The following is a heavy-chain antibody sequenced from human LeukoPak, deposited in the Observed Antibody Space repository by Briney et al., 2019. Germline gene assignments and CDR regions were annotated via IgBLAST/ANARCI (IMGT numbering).Heavy chain of an antibody. CDR2: IYYSGST. D-gene: IGHD6-13*01. Sequence: PSETLSLTCAVSGGSISSHYWSWIRQPPGKGLEWIGYIYYSGSTNYNPSLKSRVTISVDTSKNQFSLKLSSVTAADTAVYYCARAPGEYSSSYFGHYYYYMDVWGKGTTVTVSS. J-gene: IGHJ6*03. CDR3: ARAPGEYSSSYFGHYYYYMDV. V-gene: IGHV4-59*11. CDR1: GGSISSHY.